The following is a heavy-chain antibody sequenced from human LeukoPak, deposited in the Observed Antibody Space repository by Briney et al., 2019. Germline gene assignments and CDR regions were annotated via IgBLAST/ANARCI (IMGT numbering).Heavy chain of an antibody. J-gene: IGHJ6*03. CDR2: IYHSGST. Sequence: SETLSLTCTVSGGSISSGGYYWSWIRQPPGKGLEWIGYIYHSGSTYYNPSLKSRVTISVDRSKNQFSLKLSSVTAADTAVYYCARLDCSSTSCYHHYYYMDVWAKGPRSPSP. CDR3: ARLDCSSTSCYHHYYYMDV. D-gene: IGHD2-2*01. CDR1: GGSISSGGYY. V-gene: IGHV4-30-2*01.